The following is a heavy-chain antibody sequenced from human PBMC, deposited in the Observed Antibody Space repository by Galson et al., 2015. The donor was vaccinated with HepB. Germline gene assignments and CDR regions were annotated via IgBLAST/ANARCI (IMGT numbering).Heavy chain of an antibody. V-gene: IGHV1-69*13. CDR2: IIPIFGTA. CDR1: GGTFSSYA. J-gene: IGHJ6*02. D-gene: IGHD2-15*01. CDR3: ARDRFSGPAGRAATGALHYYYGMDV. Sequence: SVKVSCKASGGTFSSYAISWVRQAPGQGLEWMGGIIPIFGTANYAQKFQGRVTITADESTSTAYMELSSLRSEDTAVYYCARDRFSGPAGRAATGALHYYYGMDVWGQGTTVTVSS.